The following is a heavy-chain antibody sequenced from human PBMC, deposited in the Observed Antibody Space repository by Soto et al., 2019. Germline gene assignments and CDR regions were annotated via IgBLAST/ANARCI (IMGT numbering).Heavy chain of an antibody. V-gene: IGHV1-46*01. Sequence: ASVKVSCKASGYTFTSYYMHWVRQAPGQGLEWMGIINPSGGSTSYAQKFQGRVTMTRDTSTSTVYMELSSLRSEDTAVYYCAREPSYDFWSGYSPYGMDVWGQGTTVTVSS. D-gene: IGHD3-3*01. CDR3: AREPSYDFWSGYSPYGMDV. J-gene: IGHJ6*02. CDR1: GYTFTSYY. CDR2: INPSGGST.